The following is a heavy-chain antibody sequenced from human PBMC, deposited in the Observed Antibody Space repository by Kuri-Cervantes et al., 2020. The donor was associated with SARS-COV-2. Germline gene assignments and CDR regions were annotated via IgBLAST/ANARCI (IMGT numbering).Heavy chain of an antibody. CDR3: ARELVVPAATGYYYYGMDV. CDR1: GFTFISYA. V-gene: IGHV3-30-3*01. CDR2: ISYDGSNK. Sequence: GESLKISCAASGFTFISYAMHWVRQAPGKGLEWVAVISYDGSNKYFAESVKGRFTISRDNSKNTLYLQMSSLRAEDTAMYYCARELVVPAATGYYYYGMDVWGQGTTVTVSS. J-gene: IGHJ6*02. D-gene: IGHD2-2*01.